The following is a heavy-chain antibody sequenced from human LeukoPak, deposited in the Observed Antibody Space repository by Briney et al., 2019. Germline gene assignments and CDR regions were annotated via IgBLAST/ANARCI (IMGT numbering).Heavy chain of an antibody. D-gene: IGHD3-10*01. V-gene: IGHV1-2*02. CDR2: INPNSGGT. CDR1: GYTFTGYY. Sequence: ASVKVSCKASGYTFTGYYRHWVRQAPGQGLEWMGWINPNSGGTNYAQKFQGRVTMTRGTSISTAYMELSRLRSDDTAVYYCARDSGERGSGSYLIAYWGQGTLVTVSS. CDR3: ARDSGERGSGSYLIAY. J-gene: IGHJ4*02.